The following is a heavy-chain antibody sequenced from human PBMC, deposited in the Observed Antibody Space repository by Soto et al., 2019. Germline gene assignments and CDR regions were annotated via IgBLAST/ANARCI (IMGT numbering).Heavy chain of an antibody. CDR1: GFTFSNHG. Sequence: QVQLVESGGGVVQPGRSLGLSCAASGFTFSNHGMHWVLQAAGEGLEWLAAIWYDGSNRYYADSVKGRFTISRDNSRDKLYLYMNNLRVDDRAVYSCARVAYGDNSCGWNFDLWGRGTLVTVSS. CDR3: ARVAYGDNSCGWNFDL. CDR2: IWYDGSNR. V-gene: IGHV3-33*01. J-gene: IGHJ2*01. D-gene: IGHD4-17*01.